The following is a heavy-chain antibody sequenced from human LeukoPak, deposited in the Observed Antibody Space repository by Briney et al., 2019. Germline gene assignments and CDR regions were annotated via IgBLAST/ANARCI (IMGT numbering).Heavy chain of an antibody. V-gene: IGHV4-61*02. D-gene: IGHD3/OR15-3a*01. CDR2: IYTSGST. CDR1: GGSIGSNAYY. CDR3: ARGGTGGFDP. Sequence: SETLSLTCTVSGGSIGSNAYYWSWVRQPAGKGLEWIGRIYTSGSTNYNPSLKSRVTISVDTSKNQFSLKLNSVTAADTAMYYCARGGTGGFDPWGQGTLVTVSS. J-gene: IGHJ5*02.